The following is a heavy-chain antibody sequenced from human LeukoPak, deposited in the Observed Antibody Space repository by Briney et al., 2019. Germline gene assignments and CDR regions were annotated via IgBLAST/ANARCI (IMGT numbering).Heavy chain of an antibody. CDR1: EFTFSSYA. Sequence: GGSLRLSCAASEFTFSSYAMHWVRQAPGKGLEWVAVISYDGDNKYYADSVKGRFTISRDNSKNTLYLQMNSLRAEDTAVYYCARDADSSSWYGVGGTRLGYYGMDVWGQGTTVTVSS. J-gene: IGHJ6*02. CDR3: ARDADSSSWYGVGGTRLGYYGMDV. CDR2: ISYDGDNK. V-gene: IGHV3-30-3*01. D-gene: IGHD6-13*01.